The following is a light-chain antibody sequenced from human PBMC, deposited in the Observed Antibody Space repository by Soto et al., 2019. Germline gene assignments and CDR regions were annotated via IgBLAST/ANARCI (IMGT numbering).Light chain of an antibody. CDR3: QQYGSSSWT. CDR1: QSISSSY. V-gene: IGKV3-20*01. J-gene: IGKJ1*01. Sequence: EIGLTQSPATLSSFPGDRVTLSCRASQSISSSYLAWYQQRPGQAPRLLIYGASSRATGIPDRFSGSGSGTEFTLTISRLEPEDFAVYYCQQYGSSSWTFGQGTKVDI. CDR2: GAS.